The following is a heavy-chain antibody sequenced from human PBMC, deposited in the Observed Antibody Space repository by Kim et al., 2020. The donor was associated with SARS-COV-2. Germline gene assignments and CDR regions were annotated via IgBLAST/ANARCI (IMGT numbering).Heavy chain of an antibody. Sequence: SVKVSCKASVGTFSSYAISWVRQAPGQGLEWMGGIIPIFGTANYAQKFQGRVTITADESTSTAYMELSSLRSEDTAVYCCAAYSSGWYVFDYWGQGTLVTVSS. CDR1: VGTFSSYA. V-gene: IGHV1-69*13. CDR3: AAYSSGWYVFDY. J-gene: IGHJ4*02. CDR2: IIPIFGTA. D-gene: IGHD6-19*01.